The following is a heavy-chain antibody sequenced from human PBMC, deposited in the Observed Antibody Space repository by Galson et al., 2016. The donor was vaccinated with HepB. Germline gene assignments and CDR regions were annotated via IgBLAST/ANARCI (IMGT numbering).Heavy chain of an antibody. D-gene: IGHD3-10*01. CDR2: IWYDGSNK. CDR1: GFTFSSYG. J-gene: IGHJ6*02. V-gene: IGHV3-33*01. CDR3: ARERTVLLWFGEPGGMDV. Sequence: SLRLSCAASGFTFSSYGMHWVRQAPGKGLEWVAVIWYDGSNKYYADSVKGRFTISRDNSKNTLYLQINSLRAEDTAVYYCARERTVLLWFGEPGGMDVWGQGTTVTVSS.